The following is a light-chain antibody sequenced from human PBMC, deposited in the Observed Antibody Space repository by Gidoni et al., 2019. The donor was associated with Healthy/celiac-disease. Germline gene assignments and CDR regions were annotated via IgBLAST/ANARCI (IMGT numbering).Light chain of an antibody. CDR2: GAS. CDR3: QQYGSSPPIT. V-gene: IGKV3-20*01. Sequence: IVLTLAPGTLPLSPGERATLSCRASQSVTSNYLAWYQQTPGQAPRLLIYGASSRATGIPDRFSGSGSGTDFTLTISRLEPEDSALYYCQQYGSSPPITFGQGTRLEIK. CDR1: QSVTSNY. J-gene: IGKJ5*01.